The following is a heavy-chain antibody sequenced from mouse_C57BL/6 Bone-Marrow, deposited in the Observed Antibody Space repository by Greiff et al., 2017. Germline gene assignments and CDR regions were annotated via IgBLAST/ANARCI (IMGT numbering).Heavy chain of an antibody. CDR3: ARPYYSNYWYFDV. J-gene: IGHJ1*03. D-gene: IGHD2-5*01. CDR1: GYTFTSYW. CDR2: IYPGSGST. Sequence: QVQLQQPGAELVKPGASVKMSCKASGYTFTSYWITWVKHRPGQGLEWIGDIYPGSGSTNYNEKFKSKATLTVDTASSTAYMQLSSLTSEDSAVYYCARPYYSNYWYFDVWGTGTTVTVSS. V-gene: IGHV1-55*01.